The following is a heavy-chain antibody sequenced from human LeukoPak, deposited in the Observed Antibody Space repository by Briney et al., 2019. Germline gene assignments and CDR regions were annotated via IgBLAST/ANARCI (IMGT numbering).Heavy chain of an antibody. Sequence: SETLSLTCAVYGGSFSGYYWSWIRQPPGKGLEWIGEINHSGSTNYNPSLKSRVTISVDTSKNQFSLKLSSVTAADTAVYYCARFTMVRGVQPHYYYYYGMDVWGQGTLVTVSS. CDR1: GGSFSGYY. J-gene: IGHJ6*02. CDR3: ARFTMVRGVQPHYYYYYGMDV. V-gene: IGHV4-34*01. D-gene: IGHD3-10*01. CDR2: INHSGST.